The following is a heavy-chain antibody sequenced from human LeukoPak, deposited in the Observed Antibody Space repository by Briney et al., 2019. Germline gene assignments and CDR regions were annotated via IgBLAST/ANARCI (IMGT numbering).Heavy chain of an antibody. J-gene: IGHJ5*02. D-gene: IGHD3-22*01. CDR3: TTLYYYDNSGPPP. CDR2: IYSGDST. CDR1: GFTFSILD. Sequence: GGSLRLSCAASGFTFSILDMSWVRQAPGKGLEWVSAIYSGDSTYYADSVKGRFTISGDNSKNTLYLQMNSLKAENTAVYYCTTLYYYDNSGPPPWGQGTLVTVSS. V-gene: IGHV3-53*01.